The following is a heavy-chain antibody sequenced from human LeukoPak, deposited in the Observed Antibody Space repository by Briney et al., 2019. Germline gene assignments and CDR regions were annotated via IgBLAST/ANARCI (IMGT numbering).Heavy chain of an antibody. Sequence: PGRSLRLSCAASGFTFSSYGMHWVRQAPGKGLEWVAVIWYDGSNKYYADSVKGRFTISRDNSKNTLYLQMNSLGAEDTAVYYCAKQPFRTYYYGSGSYSPPDYWGQGTLVTVSS. V-gene: IGHV3-33*06. CDR2: IWYDGSNK. CDR1: GFTFSSYG. CDR3: AKQPFRTYYYGSGSYSPPDY. J-gene: IGHJ4*02. D-gene: IGHD3-10*01.